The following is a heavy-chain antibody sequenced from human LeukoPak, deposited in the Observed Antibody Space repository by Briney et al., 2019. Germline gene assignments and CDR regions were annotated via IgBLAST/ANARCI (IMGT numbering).Heavy chain of an antibody. V-gene: IGHV3-33*01. J-gene: IGHJ4*02. Sequence: GRSLRLSCAASGFTFSSYGMHWVRQAPGKGLEWVAVIWYDGSNKYYADSVKGRFTISRDNSKNTLYLQTNSLRAEDTAVYYCAVAAAGTFFGQYYWGQGTLVTVSS. CDR1: GFTFSSYG. CDR2: IWYDGSNK. CDR3: AVAAAGTFFGQYY. D-gene: IGHD6-13*01.